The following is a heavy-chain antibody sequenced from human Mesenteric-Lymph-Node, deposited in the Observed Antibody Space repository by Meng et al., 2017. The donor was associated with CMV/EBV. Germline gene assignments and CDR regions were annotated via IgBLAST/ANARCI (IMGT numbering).Heavy chain of an antibody. D-gene: IGHD6-6*01. CDR2: IDHSGYT. J-gene: IGHJ4*02. Sequence: GSLRLSCAVYGGSFSGYYWSWIRQPPGKGLEWIGEIDHSGYTNYNPSLKSRVTISVDTSKNQFSLKLSSVTAADTAVYYCARGPLEYSSSSRHFDYWGQGTLVTVSS. CDR3: ARGPLEYSSSSRHFDY. CDR1: GGSFSGYY. V-gene: IGHV4-34*01.